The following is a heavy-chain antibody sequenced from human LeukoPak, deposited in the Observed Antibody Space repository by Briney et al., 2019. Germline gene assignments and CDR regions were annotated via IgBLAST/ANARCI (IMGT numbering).Heavy chain of an antibody. Sequence: PGGSLRLSCAASGFTFSSYAMHWVRQAPGKGLEWVAIISYDGSNKYYEDSVKGRFTISRDNSKNTLYLQMNSLRAEDTAVYYCARADYDILTALADYWGQGTLVIVSS. V-gene: IGHV3-30*04. J-gene: IGHJ4*02. CDR1: GFTFSSYA. D-gene: IGHD3-9*01. CDR3: ARADYDILTALADY. CDR2: ISYDGSNK.